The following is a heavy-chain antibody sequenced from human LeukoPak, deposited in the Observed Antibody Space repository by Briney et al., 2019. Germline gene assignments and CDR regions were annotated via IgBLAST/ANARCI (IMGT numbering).Heavy chain of an antibody. CDR2: IKQDGSEK. V-gene: IGHV3-7*01. J-gene: IGHJ4*02. D-gene: IGHD1-26*01. CDR1: GFTFSSYW. Sequence: GGSLRLSCAASGFTFSSYWMSWVRQAPGKGLEWVANIKQDGSEKYYVDSVKGRFTISRDNAKNSLYLQMNSLSAEDTAVYYCARSRGSYHTNFDYWGQGTLVTVSS. CDR3: ARSRGSYHTNFDY.